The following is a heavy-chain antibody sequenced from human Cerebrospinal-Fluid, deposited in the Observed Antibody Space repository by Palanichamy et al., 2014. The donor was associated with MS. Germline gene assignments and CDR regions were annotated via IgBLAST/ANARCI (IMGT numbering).Heavy chain of an antibody. CDR1: GGSVRSDGYL. CDR2: ISDRGTT. J-gene: IGHJ4*02. Sequence: QVQLQQSGPGLVKPSETLSLTCSVSGGSVRSDGYLWSWIRQSPGKDLEWLGYISDRGTTYYNPSLKSRINISVDTSNKQFSLKLNSVTAADTAVYYCARGLRRDCTDGVCFRSLSANFFDSWGPGALVTVSS. V-gene: IGHV4-30-4*01. D-gene: IGHD2-8*01. CDR3: ARGLRRDCTDGVCFRSLSANFFDS.